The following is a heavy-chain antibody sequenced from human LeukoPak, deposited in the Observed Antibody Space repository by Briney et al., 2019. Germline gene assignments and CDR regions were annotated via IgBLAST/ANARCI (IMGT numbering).Heavy chain of an antibody. CDR1: GFTFSSYA. J-gene: IGHJ4*02. V-gene: IGHV3-30*04. D-gene: IGHD6-13*01. CDR2: ISYDGSNK. Sequence: GRSLRLSCAASGFTFSSYAMHWVRQAPGKGLEWVAVISYDGSNKYYADSVKGRFTISRDNAKNSLYLQMNSLRAEDTAVYYCARGRSRGDYWGQGTLVTVSS. CDR3: ARGRSRGDY.